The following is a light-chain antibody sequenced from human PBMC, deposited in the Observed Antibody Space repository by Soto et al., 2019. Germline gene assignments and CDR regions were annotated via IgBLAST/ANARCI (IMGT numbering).Light chain of an antibody. CDR1: SSDVGGYNY. CDR3: SSYTSGSNYV. J-gene: IGLJ1*01. Sequence: QSALTQPASVSGSPGQSITISCTGTSSDVGGYNYVSWYQQHPVKAPKLMIFEVSNRPSGISNRFSGSKSGNTASLTISGLQAEDEADYYCSSYTSGSNYVFGTGTKLTVL. CDR2: EVS. V-gene: IGLV2-14*01.